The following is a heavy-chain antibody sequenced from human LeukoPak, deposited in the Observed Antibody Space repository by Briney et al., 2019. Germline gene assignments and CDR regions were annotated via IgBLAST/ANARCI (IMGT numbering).Heavy chain of an antibody. J-gene: IGHJ4*02. CDR3: ARTLLFLTEGFDY. Sequence: SETLSLTCAVSGYSISSGFYWGWIRQPPGKGLEWIGSIYHSGSTYYNPSLKSRVTISVDTSKNQFSLKLTSVTAADTAVYYCARTLLFLTEGFDYRGQGTLVTVSS. D-gene: IGHD2/OR15-2a*01. V-gene: IGHV4-38-2*01. CDR2: IYHSGST. CDR1: GYSISSGFY.